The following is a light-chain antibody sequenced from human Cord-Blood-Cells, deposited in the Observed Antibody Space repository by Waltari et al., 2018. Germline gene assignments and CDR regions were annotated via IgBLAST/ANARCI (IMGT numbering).Light chain of an antibody. CDR1: QSVSSN. V-gene: IGKV3-15*01. CDR2: GAS. Sequence: EIVMTQSPATLSVSPGERAPLPCRASQSVSSNLAWYQQKPGQAPRLLIYGASTRATGIPARFSGSGSGTEFTLTISSLQSEDFAVYYCQQYNNWPPRYTFGQGTKLEIK. J-gene: IGKJ2*01. CDR3: QQYNNWPPRYT.